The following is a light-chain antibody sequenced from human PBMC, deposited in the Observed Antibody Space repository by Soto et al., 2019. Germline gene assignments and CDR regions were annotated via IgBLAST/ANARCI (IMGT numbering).Light chain of an antibody. Sequence: DIQMTQSPSTLSASVGDRVTITCRASQSISSWLAWYQQKPGKAPKLLIYDASSLESGVPSRFSGSGSGTDFTLTISSLQPDDFATYYCQQYNSYSGWTFGQGTKVDI. J-gene: IGKJ1*01. CDR3: QQYNSYSGWT. CDR2: DAS. V-gene: IGKV1-5*01. CDR1: QSISSW.